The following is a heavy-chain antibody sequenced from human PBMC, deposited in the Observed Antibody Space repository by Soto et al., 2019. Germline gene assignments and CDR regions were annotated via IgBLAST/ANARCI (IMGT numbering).Heavy chain of an antibody. CDR3: ARVGNVAVAGSFDY. Sequence: ASVKVSCKASGYTFTSYVISWVRQAPGQGLEWMGWISAYNGNTNYAQKLQGRVTMTTDTSTSTAYMELRSLRSDDTAVYYCARVGNVAVAGSFDYWGQGTLVTVSS. CDR1: GYTFTSYV. D-gene: IGHD6-19*01. V-gene: IGHV1-18*01. CDR2: ISAYNGNT. J-gene: IGHJ4*02.